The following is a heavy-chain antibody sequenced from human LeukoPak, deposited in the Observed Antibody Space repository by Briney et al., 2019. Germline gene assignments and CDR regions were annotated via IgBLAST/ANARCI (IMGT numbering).Heavy chain of an antibody. CDR2: IYPSGST. CDR1: GDSISSGSFY. V-gene: IGHV4-61*02. J-gene: IGHJ4*02. CDR3: ARRHYGDPYYFDY. D-gene: IGHD4-17*01. Sequence: SQTLSLTCSVSGDSISSGSFYWSWIRQPAGRGLEWIGRIYPSGSTNYNPSLKSRVTISVDTSKNQFSLKLSSVTAADTAVYYCARRHYGDPYYFDYWGQGTLVTVSS.